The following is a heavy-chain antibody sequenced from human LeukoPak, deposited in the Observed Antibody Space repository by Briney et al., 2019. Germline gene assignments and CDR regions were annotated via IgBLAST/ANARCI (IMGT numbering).Heavy chain of an antibody. V-gene: IGHV3-11*04. J-gene: IGHJ6*02. D-gene: IGHD2/OR15-2a*01. CDR1: GFTFSDYY. CDR3: ARDLGPFPYYYYGMDV. Sequence: GGSLRLSCAASGFTFSDYYMSWIRQAPGKGLEWVSYISSSGSTIYYADSVKGRFTISRDNAKNSLYLQMNSLRAEDTAVYYCARDLGPFPYYYYGMDVWGQGTTVTVSS. CDR2: ISSSGSTI.